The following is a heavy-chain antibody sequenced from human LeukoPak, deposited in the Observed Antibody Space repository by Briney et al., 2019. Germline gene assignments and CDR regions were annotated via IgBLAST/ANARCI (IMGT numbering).Heavy chain of an antibody. V-gene: IGHV4-38-2*02. CDR2: IYHSGST. J-gene: IGHJ4*02. CDR1: GYSISSGYY. CDR3: AGGIFVLH. Sequence: SETLSLTCTVSGYSISSGYYWGWTRQPPGKGLEWIGSIYHSGSTYYNPSLKSRATISVDTSKNQFSLKLSSVTAADTAVYYCAGGIFVLHWGQGTLVTVSS. D-gene: IGHD3-3*01.